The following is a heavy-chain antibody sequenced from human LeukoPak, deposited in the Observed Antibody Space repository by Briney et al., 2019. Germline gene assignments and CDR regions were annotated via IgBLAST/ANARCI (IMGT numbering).Heavy chain of an antibody. J-gene: IGHJ4*02. V-gene: IGHV4-59*01. Sequence: PSETLSLTCTVSGGSISSSYWSWIRQPPGKGLEWIGYIYYSGSPNYNPSLKSRVTISVDTSKNQFSLKLSSVTAADTAVYYCARLRRPGYCSGGSCYSPHFDYWGQGTLVTVSS. CDR2: IYYSGSP. CDR3: ARLRRPGYCSGGSCYSPHFDY. D-gene: IGHD2-15*01. CDR1: GGSISSSY.